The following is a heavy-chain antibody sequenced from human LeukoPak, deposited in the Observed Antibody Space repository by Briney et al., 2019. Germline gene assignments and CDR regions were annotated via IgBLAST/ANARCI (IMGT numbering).Heavy chain of an antibody. CDR1: GYTFSSYD. Sequence: GASVKVSCKASGYTFSSYDTNWVRQATGQGLERMGWMNPNSGNTGYAQKFQGRVTMTTNTSISTAYMELSNLRSEDTAVYYCARGQGSHGQQLGDYWGQGTLVTVSS. J-gene: IGHJ4*02. V-gene: IGHV1-8*01. CDR3: ARGQGSHGQQLGDY. CDR2: MNPNSGNT. D-gene: IGHD6-13*01.